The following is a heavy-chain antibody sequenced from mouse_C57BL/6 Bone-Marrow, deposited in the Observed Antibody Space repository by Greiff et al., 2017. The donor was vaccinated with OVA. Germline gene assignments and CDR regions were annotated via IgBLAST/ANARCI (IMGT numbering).Heavy chain of an antibody. Sequence: QVQLQQSGAELVMPGASVKLSCTASGYTFTSYWMHWVKQRPGQGLEWIGEIDPSDSYTNYNQKFKGKSTLTVDKSSSTAYMQLSSLTSEDSAVYYCARWDYYGSSYDYWGQGTTLTVAS. J-gene: IGHJ2*01. CDR1: GYTFTSYW. CDR2: IDPSDSYT. CDR3: ARWDYYGSSYDY. V-gene: IGHV1-69*01. D-gene: IGHD1-1*01.